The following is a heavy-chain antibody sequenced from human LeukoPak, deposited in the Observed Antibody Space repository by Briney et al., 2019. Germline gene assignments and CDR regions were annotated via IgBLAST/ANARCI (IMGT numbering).Heavy chain of an antibody. CDR2: INPNSGGT. V-gene: IGHV1-2*02. J-gene: IGHJ4*02. CDR1: GYTFTGYY. CDR3: ARGGSDGYNLIDY. D-gene: IGHD5-24*01. Sequence: GASVKVSCKASGYTFTGYYMHWVRQAPGRGLEWMGWINPNSGGTNYAQKFQGRVTMTRDTSISTAYMELSRLRSDDTAVYYCARGGSDGYNLIDYWGQGTLVTVSS.